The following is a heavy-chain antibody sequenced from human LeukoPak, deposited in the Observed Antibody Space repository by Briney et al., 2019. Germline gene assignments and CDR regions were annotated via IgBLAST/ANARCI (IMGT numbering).Heavy chain of an antibody. CDR3: AKGFVNGFAY. J-gene: IGHJ4*02. D-gene: IGHD3-3*01. CDR1: GFIFSSFL. Sequence: PGGSLRLPCAASGFIFSSFLMSLVRQAPGKGLQWVSTISGSDGNTYYGDSVKGRFTISRDNSKNTLYLQMNSLRAEDTAVYYCAKGFVNGFAYWGQGTLVTVS. CDR2: ISGSDGNT. V-gene: IGHV3-23*01.